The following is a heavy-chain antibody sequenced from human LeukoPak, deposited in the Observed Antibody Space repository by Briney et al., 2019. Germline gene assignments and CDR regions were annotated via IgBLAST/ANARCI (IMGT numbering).Heavy chain of an antibody. CDR1: GFTFDDYA. J-gene: IGHJ4*02. V-gene: IGHV3-49*03. D-gene: IGHD3-3*01. CDR3: TRGSDTIFGVARDGFDS. Sequence: PGRSLRLSCAASGFTFDDYATSWSRQAPGKGLEWVGFIRGKPYGETTEYAASVQGRFTISRDDSESTTYLQLNSLKTEDTAVYYCTRGSDTIFGVARDGFDSWGQGTLVTVSS. CDR2: IRGKPYGETT.